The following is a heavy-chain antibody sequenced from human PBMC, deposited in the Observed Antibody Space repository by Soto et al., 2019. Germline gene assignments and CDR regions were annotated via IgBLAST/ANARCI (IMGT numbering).Heavy chain of an antibody. Sequence: QGLEWMGWMNPNSGNTGYAQKFQGRVTMTRNTSISTAYMELSSLRSEDTAVYYCARGGVASSGWNGIGNWSDPWGQGTLVTVSS. D-gene: IGHD6-19*01. V-gene: IGHV1-8*01. J-gene: IGHJ5*02. CDR2: MNPNSGNT. CDR3: ARGGVASSGWNGIGNWSDP.